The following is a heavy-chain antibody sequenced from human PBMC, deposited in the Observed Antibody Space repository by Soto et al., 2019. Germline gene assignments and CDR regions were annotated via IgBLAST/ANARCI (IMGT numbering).Heavy chain of an antibody. D-gene: IGHD5-12*01. V-gene: IGHV1-69*06. CDR2: IIPIFGTA. Sequence: SVKVSCKASGGTFSSYAISWVRQAPGQGLEWMGGIIPIFGTANYAQKFQGRATITADKSTSTAYMELSSLRSEDTAVYYCARGGDYDLTYYYYYGMDVWGQGTTVTVSS. J-gene: IGHJ6*02. CDR3: ARGGDYDLTYYYYYGMDV. CDR1: GGTFSSYA.